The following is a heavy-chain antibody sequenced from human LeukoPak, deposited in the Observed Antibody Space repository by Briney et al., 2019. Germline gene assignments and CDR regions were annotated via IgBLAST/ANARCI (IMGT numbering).Heavy chain of an antibody. D-gene: IGHD2-2*01. V-gene: IGHV1-2*02. CDR2: INPNSGNT. CDR3: ARAMGDIVVVPAATDAFDI. CDR1: GYTFTGYY. Sequence: ASVKVSCKASGYTFTGYYMHWVRQAPGQGLEWMGWINPNSGNTHYSQKFQDRVTMTRDTSISTAYMELNSLRSDDTAVYYCARAMGDIVVVPAATDAFDIWGQGTMVTVSS. J-gene: IGHJ3*02.